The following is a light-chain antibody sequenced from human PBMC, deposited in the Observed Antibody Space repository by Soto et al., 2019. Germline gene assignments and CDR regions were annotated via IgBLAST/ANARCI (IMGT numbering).Light chain of an antibody. CDR3: QSSDSSLSGSVV. J-gene: IGLJ2*01. CDR2: DDS. V-gene: IGLV1-40*01. CDR1: SYNIGAGYD. Sequence: QAVVTQPPSVSGAPGQRVTISCAGNSYNIGAGYDVNWYQQLPGTAPKLLIYDDSNRPSGVPDRFSGSKSATSASLAITGLQAEDEANYYCQSSDSSLSGSVVFGGGTKLTVL.